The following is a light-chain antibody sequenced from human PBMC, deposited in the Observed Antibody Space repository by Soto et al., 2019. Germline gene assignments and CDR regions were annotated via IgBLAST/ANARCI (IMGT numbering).Light chain of an antibody. CDR2: GAS. CDR1: RSINSRY. J-gene: IGKJ2*01. CDR3: HQYGYSPNT. Sequence: EIVLTQSPGTLSLSPGVRATLSCRASRSINSRYLAWYQQKPGQAPRLLIYGASSRATGIPDRFSGSGSGTDFTLTISRLEPEDFAVYHCHQYGYSPNTFGQGTKLEIK. V-gene: IGKV3-20*01.